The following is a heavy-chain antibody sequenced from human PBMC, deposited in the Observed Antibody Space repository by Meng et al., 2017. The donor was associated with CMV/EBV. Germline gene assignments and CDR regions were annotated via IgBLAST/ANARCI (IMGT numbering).Heavy chain of an antibody. CDR3: ARLYEPNFWRNKRARAFDI. V-gene: IGHV4-34*01. CDR2: INHSGST. CDR1: GGSFSGYY. D-gene: IGHD3-3*01. Sequence: SETLSLTCAVYGGSFSGYYWSWIRQPPGKGLEWIGEINHSGSTNYNPSLKSRVTIPVDTSKNQFSLKLSSVTAADTAVYYCARLYEPNFWRNKRARAFDIWGQGTMVTVSS. J-gene: IGHJ3*02.